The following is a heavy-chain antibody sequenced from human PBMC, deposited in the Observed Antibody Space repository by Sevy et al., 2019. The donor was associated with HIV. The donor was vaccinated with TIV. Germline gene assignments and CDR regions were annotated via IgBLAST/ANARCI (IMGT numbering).Heavy chain of an antibody. J-gene: IGHJ6*02. Sequence: ASVKVSCKASGYTFTSYGISWVRQAPGQGLEWMGWISAYNGNTNYAQKLQGRVTMTTDTSTSTAYMELRSLRSDDTAVYYFAREMARGILTGYAYYYGMDVWGQGTTVTVSS. CDR2: ISAYNGNT. CDR3: AREMARGILTGYAYYYGMDV. V-gene: IGHV1-18*01. CDR1: GYTFTSYG. D-gene: IGHD3-9*01.